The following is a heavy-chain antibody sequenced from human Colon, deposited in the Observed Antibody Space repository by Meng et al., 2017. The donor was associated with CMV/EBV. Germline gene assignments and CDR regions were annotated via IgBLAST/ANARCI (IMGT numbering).Heavy chain of an antibody. D-gene: IGHD3-3*01. CDR3: AREAYYDFWSGYPQYYYYGMDV. Sequence: GSLKISCAASGFTFSSYAMHWVRQAPGKGLEWVTFISYDGSNEYYADSVKGRFTISRDNSKNTLYLQMNSLRPEDTAVYYCAREAYYDFWSGYPQYYYYGMDVWGQGTTVTVSS. V-gene: IGHV3-30*04. CDR1: GFTFSSYA. CDR2: ISYDGSNE. J-gene: IGHJ6*02.